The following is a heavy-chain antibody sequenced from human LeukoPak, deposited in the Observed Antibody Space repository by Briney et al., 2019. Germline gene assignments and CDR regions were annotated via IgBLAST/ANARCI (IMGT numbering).Heavy chain of an antibody. CDR3: ARDQIPAATRYNWFDP. Sequence: PSETLSLTCAVYGGSFSGYYWSWIRQPPGKGLEWIGEINHSGSTNYNPSLKSRVTMSVDTSKNQFSLKLSSVTAADTAVYYCARDQIPAATRYNWFDPWGQGTLVTVSS. J-gene: IGHJ5*02. D-gene: IGHD2-2*01. CDR1: GGSFSGYY. V-gene: IGHV4-34*01. CDR2: INHSGST.